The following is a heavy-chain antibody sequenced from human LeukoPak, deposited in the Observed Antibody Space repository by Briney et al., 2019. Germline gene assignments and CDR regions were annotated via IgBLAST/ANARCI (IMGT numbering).Heavy chain of an antibody. CDR2: INHSGST. J-gene: IGHJ5*02. D-gene: IGHD6-19*01. Sequence: PSETLSLTCAVYGGSFSGYYWSWIRQSPGKGLEWIGEINHSGSTNYNPSLKSRVTISVDTSKNQFSLKLSSVTAADTAVYHCARVRYSSGWYNWFDPWGQGTLATVSS. CDR1: GGSFSGYY. V-gene: IGHV4-34*01. CDR3: ARVRYSSGWYNWFDP.